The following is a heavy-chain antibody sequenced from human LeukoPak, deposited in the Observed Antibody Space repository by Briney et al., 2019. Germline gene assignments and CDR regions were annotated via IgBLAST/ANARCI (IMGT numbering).Heavy chain of an antibody. V-gene: IGHV4-39*02. J-gene: IGHJ4*02. CDR1: GDSISSSNSY. CDR3: GREQTPFDY. D-gene: IGHD4-23*01. CDR2: IYYSGTT. Sequence: SETLSLTCTVSGDSISSSNSYWGWLRQPPGKGLEWIGSIYYSGTTYYKPSLKSRVTISVDTSKNQFSLKLTSVTAADTAVYYCGREQTPFDYWGQGTLVTVSS.